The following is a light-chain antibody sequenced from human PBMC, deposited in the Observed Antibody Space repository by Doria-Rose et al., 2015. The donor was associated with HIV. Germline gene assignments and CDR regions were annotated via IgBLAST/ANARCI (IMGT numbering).Light chain of an antibody. CDR2: GAS. Sequence: TQSPGTLSLSPGERATLSCRDSQSVTSNYLAWYQQEPGQAPRLLVYGASSRVTGIPDRCSGSGSGTDFTLTISRLEPEDFAVYYCQQYGSTPPTFGQGTKVEIK. CDR3: QQYGSTPPT. J-gene: IGKJ1*01. CDR1: QSVTSNY. V-gene: IGKV3-20*01.